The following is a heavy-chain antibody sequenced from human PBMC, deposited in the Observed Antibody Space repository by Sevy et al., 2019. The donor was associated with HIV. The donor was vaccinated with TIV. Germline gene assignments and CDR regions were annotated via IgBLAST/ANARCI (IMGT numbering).Heavy chain of an antibody. CDR1: GFTFSSYA. CDR3: AKGLKRITMIVVANPFDY. D-gene: IGHD3-22*01. V-gene: IGHV3-23*01. CDR2: ISGSGGSI. J-gene: IGHJ4*02. Sequence: GGSLRLSCAASGFTFSSYAMSWVRQAPGKGLEWVSAISGSGGSIYYADSVKGRFTISRDNSKNTLYLQMNSLRAEDTTVYYCAKGLKRITMIVVANPFDYWGQGTLVTVSS.